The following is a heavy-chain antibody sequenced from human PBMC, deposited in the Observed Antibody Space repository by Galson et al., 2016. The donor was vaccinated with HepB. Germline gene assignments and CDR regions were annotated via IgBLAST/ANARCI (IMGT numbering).Heavy chain of an antibody. D-gene: IGHD5-24*01. CDR2: IWYDESEK. CDR3: AKDLEVRMATKYYFEY. CDR1: GFRLSDYG. V-gene: IGHV3-33*06. J-gene: IGHJ4*02. Sequence: SLRLSCAVSGFRLSDYGMHWVRQTLDKGLEWLSVIWYDESEKYYADSVKGRFTISRDNSKNTLYLQMHSLRVEDTGMYYFAKDLEVRMATKYYFEYWGLGTLVTVSS.